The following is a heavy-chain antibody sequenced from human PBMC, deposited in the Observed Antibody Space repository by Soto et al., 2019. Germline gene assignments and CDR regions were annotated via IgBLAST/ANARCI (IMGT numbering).Heavy chain of an antibody. Sequence: GGSMRLSCAASGFTFSSYIMNWVRQATGKGLEWVSYISSSSSTIYYADSVKGRFTISRDNAKNALYLQMNSLRDEDTAGYYGEGVSPESGSWYAQNWSDPWGQGPWGTASS. D-gene: IGHD6-13*01. CDR3: EGVSPESGSWYAQNWSDP. CDR1: GFTFSSYI. V-gene: IGHV3-48*02. J-gene: IGHJ5*02. CDR2: ISSSSSTI.